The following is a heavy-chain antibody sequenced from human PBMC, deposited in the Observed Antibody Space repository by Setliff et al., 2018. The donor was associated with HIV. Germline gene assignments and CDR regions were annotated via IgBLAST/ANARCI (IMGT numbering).Heavy chain of an antibody. V-gene: IGHV3-48*04. CDR1: GFTFSSFA. CDR2: NDLDSRAI. D-gene: IGHD2-21*02. Sequence: GGSLRLSCAASGFTFSSFAMNWVRQAPGKGLEWISYNDLDSRAIYYADSVRGRFTISRDNARDSLYLQMNSLRAEDTAVYYCARSNCGGDCDAFDIWGQGTMVTVS. CDR3: ARSNCGGDCDAFDI. J-gene: IGHJ3*02.